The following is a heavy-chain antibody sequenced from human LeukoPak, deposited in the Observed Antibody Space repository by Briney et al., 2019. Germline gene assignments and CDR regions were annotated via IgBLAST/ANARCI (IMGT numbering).Heavy chain of an antibody. CDR2: ISYDGSNK. CDR3: AKDWGEGSSSWYVVEKNWFDP. D-gene: IGHD6-13*01. J-gene: IGHJ5*02. Sequence: GGSLRLSCAASGFTFSSYAMHWVRQAPGKGLEWVAVISYDGSNKYYADSVKGRFTISRDNSKNTLYLQMNSLRAEDTAVYYCAKDWGEGSSSWYVVEKNWFDPWGQGTLVTVSS. V-gene: IGHV3-30*04. CDR1: GFTFSSYA.